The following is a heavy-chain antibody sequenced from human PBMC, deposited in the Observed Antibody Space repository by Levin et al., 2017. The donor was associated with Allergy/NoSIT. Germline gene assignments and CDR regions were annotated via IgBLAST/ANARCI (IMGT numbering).Heavy chain of an antibody. CDR1: GFTFGDYA. V-gene: IGHV3-49*03. Sequence: GGSLRLSCTASGFTFGDYAMSWFRQAPGKGLEWVGFIRSKAYGGTTEYAASVKGRFTISRDDSKSIAYLQMNSLKTEDTAVYYCTRDYEYYDFWSVAQNDAFDIWGQGTMVTVSS. D-gene: IGHD3-3*01. CDR2: IRSKAYGGTT. CDR3: TRDYEYYDFWSVAQNDAFDI. J-gene: IGHJ3*02.